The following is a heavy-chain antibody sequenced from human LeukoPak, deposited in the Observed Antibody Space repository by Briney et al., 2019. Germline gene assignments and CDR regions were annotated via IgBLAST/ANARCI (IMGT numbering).Heavy chain of an antibody. CDR2: ISWSGDRM. J-gene: IGHJ4*02. CDR3: AKDLGGSATTV. CDR1: GFTFEDHV. Sequence: GGSLRLFCAASGFTFEDHVMHWVRQPPGKGLEWGSSISWSGDRMGYADAVKGRFTITRDNVKNSLFLQMNSLRVEDTALYYCAKDLGGSATTVWGQGTLVTVSS. V-gene: IGHV3-9*01. D-gene: IGHD2-2*01.